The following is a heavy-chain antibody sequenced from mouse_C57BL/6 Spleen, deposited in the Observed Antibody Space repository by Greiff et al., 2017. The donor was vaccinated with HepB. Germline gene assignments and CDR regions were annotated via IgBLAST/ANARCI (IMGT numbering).Heavy chain of an antibody. CDR3: ARDGLLRGYAMDY. J-gene: IGHJ4*01. CDR1: GFTFSDYG. V-gene: IGHV5-17*01. D-gene: IGHD1-1*01. Sequence: VQLKESGGGLVKPGGSLKLSCAASGFTFSDYGMHWVRQAPEKGLEWVAYISSGSSTIYYADTVKGRFTISRDNAKNTLFLQMTSLRSEDTAMYYCARDGLLRGYAMDYWGQGTSVTVSS. CDR2: ISSGSSTI.